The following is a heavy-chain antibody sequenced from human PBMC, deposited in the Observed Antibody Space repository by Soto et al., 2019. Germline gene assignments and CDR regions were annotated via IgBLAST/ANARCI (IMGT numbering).Heavy chain of an antibody. J-gene: IGHJ5*02. Sequence: SETLTLTCTVSGGSISSYYWSWIRQPPGKGLEWIGYIYYSGSTNYNPSLKSRVTISVDTSKNQFSLKLSSVTAADTAVYYCARQRVEQLELLGEGYNRFDPWGQGTLVTGSS. CDR2: IYYSGST. D-gene: IGHD1-7*01. CDR3: ARQRVEQLELLGEGYNRFDP. CDR1: GGSISSYY. V-gene: IGHV4-59*08.